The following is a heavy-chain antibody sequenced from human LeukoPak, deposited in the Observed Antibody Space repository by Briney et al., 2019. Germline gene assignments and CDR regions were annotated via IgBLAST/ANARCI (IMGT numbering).Heavy chain of an antibody. Sequence: GGSLRLSCAASGFTFSSYGMHWVRQAPGKGLEWVAFIRYDGSNKYYADSVKGRFTISRDNSKNTLYLQMNNLRAEDTAMYYCAKDRGANWYFDFWGRGTLVTVSS. D-gene: IGHD3-10*01. CDR2: IRYDGSNK. CDR3: AKDRGANWYFDF. J-gene: IGHJ2*01. CDR1: GFTFSSYG. V-gene: IGHV3-30*02.